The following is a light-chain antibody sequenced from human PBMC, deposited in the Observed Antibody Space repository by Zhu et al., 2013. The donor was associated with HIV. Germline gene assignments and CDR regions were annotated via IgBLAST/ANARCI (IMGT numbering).Light chain of an antibody. Sequence: DIQMTQSPSSVSASVGDRVTITCRASQAISSWLAWYQQKPGEAPKLLIFGASSLQSGVPSRFSGSGSGTEFTLTISSLQPDDFATYYCQQYNSYPWTFGQGTKVEIK. CDR2: GAS. J-gene: IGKJ1*01. CDR1: QAISSW. CDR3: QQYNSYPWT. V-gene: IGKV1D-16*01.